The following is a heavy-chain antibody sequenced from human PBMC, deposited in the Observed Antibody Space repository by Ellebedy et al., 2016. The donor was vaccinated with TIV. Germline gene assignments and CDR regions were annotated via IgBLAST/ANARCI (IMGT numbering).Heavy chain of an antibody. CDR1: GFTFTRHS. J-gene: IGHJ6*02. Sequence: GESLKISXATSGFTFTRHSMHWIRQAPGKGLEWVSAMTDTGRHIYYADSVKGRFTISRDNAKNSLYLQMNSLRVEDTAVYYCATDGRAPGSGMDVWGQGTTVTVSS. D-gene: IGHD3-10*02. CDR3: ATDGRAPGSGMDV. V-gene: IGHV3-21*04. CDR2: MTDTGRHI.